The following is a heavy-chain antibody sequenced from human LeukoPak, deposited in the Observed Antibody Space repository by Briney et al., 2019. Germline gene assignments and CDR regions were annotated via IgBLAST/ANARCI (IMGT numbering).Heavy chain of an antibody. CDR3: ARLGDIVVVPAAIEMGYYYYGMDV. D-gene: IGHD2-2*01. Sequence: SETLSLTCTVSGGSISSGGYYWSWIRQPPGKGLEWIGEINHSGSTNYNPSLKSRVTISVDTSKNQFSLKLSSVTAADTAVYYCARLGDIVVVPAAIEMGYYYYGMDVWGQGTTVTVSS. J-gene: IGHJ6*02. CDR2: INHSGST. CDR1: GGSISSGGYY. V-gene: IGHV4-39*07.